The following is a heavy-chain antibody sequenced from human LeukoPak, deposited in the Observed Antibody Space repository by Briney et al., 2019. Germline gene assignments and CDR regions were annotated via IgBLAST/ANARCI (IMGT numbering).Heavy chain of an antibody. J-gene: IGHJ4*02. Sequence: GGSLRLSCVVSGFTVSTNYMSWVRQAPGKGLEWVSGVTPSGDPTYYADSVKGRFIISRDNSKNTMYLQMNSLRAEDTGVYYCAKDSGWIQFIDWGQGTPVTVSS. CDR2: VTPSGDPT. V-gene: IGHV3-23*01. CDR3: AKDSGWIQFID. D-gene: IGHD5-24*01. CDR1: GFTVSTNY.